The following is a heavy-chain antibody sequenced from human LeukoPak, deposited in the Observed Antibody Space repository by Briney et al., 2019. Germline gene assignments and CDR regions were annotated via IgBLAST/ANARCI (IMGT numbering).Heavy chain of an antibody. CDR3: ASDRSGGSCYECWFDP. D-gene: IGHD2-15*01. CDR2: ISGSGGST. V-gene: IGHV3-23*01. J-gene: IGHJ5*02. CDR1: GFTFSNYA. Sequence: TGGSLRLACAASGFTFSNYAMSWVRQAPGKGLEWVSSISGSGGSTYYADSVKGRFTISRDNAKNSLYLQMNSLRAEDTAVYYCASDRSGGSCYECWFDPWGQGTLVTVSS.